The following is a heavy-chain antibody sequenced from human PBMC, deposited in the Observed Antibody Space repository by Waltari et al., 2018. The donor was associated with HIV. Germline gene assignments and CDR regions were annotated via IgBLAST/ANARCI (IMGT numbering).Heavy chain of an antibody. CDR3: ARHSLTYYYDSSGYSVAFDY. CDR1: GGSISSSSYY. J-gene: IGHJ4*02. Sequence: QLQLQESGPGLVKPSETLSLTCTVSGGSISSSSYYWGWIRQHPGKGLEWIGSIYYSGSTYYSPSLRRRVTISVDTSKNQFSLKLSSVTAADTAVYDCARHSLTYYYDSSGYSVAFDYWGQGTLVTVSS. V-gene: IGHV4-39*01. D-gene: IGHD3-22*01. CDR2: IYYSGST.